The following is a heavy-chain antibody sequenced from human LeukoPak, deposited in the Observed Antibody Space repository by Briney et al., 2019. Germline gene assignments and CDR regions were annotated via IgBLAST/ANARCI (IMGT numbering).Heavy chain of an antibody. J-gene: IGHJ5*02. Sequence: SETLSLTCTVSGASITTDSYFRAWFRQSPGKGLEWIGSVFYSGTTYYNPSLESRVTVSADTSKNQFSLRLTSVTAADTAVYYCARLHGREGWFDPWGQGTLVSVSS. CDR2: VFYSGTT. D-gene: IGHD5-24*01. CDR1: GASITTDSYF. V-gene: IGHV4-39*01. CDR3: ARLHGREGWFDP.